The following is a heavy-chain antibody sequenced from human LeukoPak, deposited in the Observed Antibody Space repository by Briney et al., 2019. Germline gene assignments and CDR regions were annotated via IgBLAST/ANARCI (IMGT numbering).Heavy chain of an antibody. V-gene: IGHV4-31*02. Sequence: PSETLSLTCTVSGGSISRGGDYWSWIRQHPGKGLEWIGYIYYSGSTYYNPSLKSRVTISVDTSKNQFSLKLSSVTAADTAVYYCAREISSSWYYFDYWGQGTLVTVSS. CDR3: AREISSSWYYFDY. CDR1: GGSISRGGDY. CDR2: IYYSGST. D-gene: IGHD6-13*01. J-gene: IGHJ4*02.